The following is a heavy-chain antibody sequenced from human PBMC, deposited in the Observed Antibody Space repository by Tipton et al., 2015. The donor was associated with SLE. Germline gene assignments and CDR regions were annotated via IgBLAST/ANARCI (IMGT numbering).Heavy chain of an antibody. D-gene: IGHD3-22*01. J-gene: IGHJ4*02. CDR1: DGSISSRSYY. CDR3: ARYFYDSSGVCLFDF. Sequence: TLSLTCTVSDGSISSRSYYWNWIRQPSGKGLEWIGRIYASGSTNYNPSLKSRVTISVDTSKNQFSLRLSSVTAADTAVYYCARYFYDSSGVCLFDFWGQGTLVTVSS. V-gene: IGHV4-61*02. CDR2: IYASGST.